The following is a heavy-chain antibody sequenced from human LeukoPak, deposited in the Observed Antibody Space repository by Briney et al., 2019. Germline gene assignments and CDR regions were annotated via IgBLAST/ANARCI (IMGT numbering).Heavy chain of an antibody. CDR3: ARPGITHYYDSSGYQNYFDY. CDR2: ISYDGSNK. V-gene: IGHV3-30*04. Sequence: GGSLRLSCAASGFTFSSYAMHWVRQAPGKGLEWVAVISYDGSNKYYADSVKGRFSISRDNSKNTLYLQMNSLRAEDTAVYYCARPGITHYYDSSGYQNYFDYWGQGTLVTVSS. D-gene: IGHD3-22*01. CDR1: GFTFSSYA. J-gene: IGHJ4*02.